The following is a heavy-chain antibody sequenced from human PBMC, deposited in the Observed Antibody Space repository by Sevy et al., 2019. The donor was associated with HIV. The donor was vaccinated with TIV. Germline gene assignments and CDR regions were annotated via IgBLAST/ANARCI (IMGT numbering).Heavy chain of an antibody. J-gene: IGHJ5*02. CDR1: GGSISSGGFF. V-gene: IGHV4-31*03. Sequence: SETLSLTCSVSGGSISSGGFFWSWIRQHPGKSLEWIGYIYYGGGTYYNPSLKSRSMISVDTSKNQFSLKVNSVTVADTAVYYCARFYDSSGGWFDPWGQRMLVTVSS. D-gene: IGHD3-22*01. CDR3: ARFYDSSGGWFDP. CDR2: IYYGGGT.